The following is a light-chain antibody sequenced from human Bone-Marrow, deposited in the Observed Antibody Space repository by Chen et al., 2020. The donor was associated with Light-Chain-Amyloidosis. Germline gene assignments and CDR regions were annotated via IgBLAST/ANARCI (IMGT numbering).Light chain of an antibody. J-gene: IGLJ3*02. CDR3: QVWDRSSDRPV. CDR1: NIGSKS. V-gene: IGLV3-21*02. CDR2: DDS. Sequence: SSVLTQPSSVSVAPGQTDTMACGGNNIGSKSVHWYQQTPGQAPLLVVYDDSDRPSGIPERLSGSNSGNTATLTISRVEAGDEADYYCQVWDRSSDRPVFGGGTKLTVL.